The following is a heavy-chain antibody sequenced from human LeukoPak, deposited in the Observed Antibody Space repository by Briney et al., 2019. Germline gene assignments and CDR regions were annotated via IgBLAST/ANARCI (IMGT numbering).Heavy chain of an antibody. Sequence: LSLTCAVYGGSFSGYYWSWVRQAPGKGLEWVAVISYDGSNKNYADSVKGRFTISGDNSKNTLYLQMNSLRAEDTSVYYCARSPGILGTNYFDYWGQGTLVTVSS. CDR3: ARSPGILGTNYFDY. CDR2: ISYDGSNK. CDR1: GGSFSGYY. J-gene: IGHJ4*02. V-gene: IGHV3-30*03. D-gene: IGHD1-26*01.